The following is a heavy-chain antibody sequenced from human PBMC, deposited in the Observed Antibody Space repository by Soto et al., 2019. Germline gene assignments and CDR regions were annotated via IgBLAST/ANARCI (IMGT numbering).Heavy chain of an antibody. CDR2: IFPSGTT. CDR1: DCSLSGATYS. CDR3: ARSREFDF. J-gene: IGHJ4*02. V-gene: IGHV4-30-2*01. Sequence: LSHTCVFSDCSLSGATYSWNWIRQPPGKGLEWIGYIFPSGTTYYNPSLKSRVTISIDVSKNQFSLSLRSLTAADTAVYYCARSREFDFWSQGTLVTVSS.